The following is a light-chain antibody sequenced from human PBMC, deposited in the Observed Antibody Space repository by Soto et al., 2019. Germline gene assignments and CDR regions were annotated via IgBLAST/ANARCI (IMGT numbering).Light chain of an antibody. CDR3: FSYAGDSVYV. J-gene: IGLJ1*01. Sequence: QSALTQPASVSGSPGQSITVSCTGTSSDVGGYNSVSWYQQHPGKTPKLMIYEVTKRPSGVSDRFSGSKSGNTASLTISGLQAEDEADYYCFSYAGDSVYVFGTGTKLTVL. V-gene: IGLV2-23*02. CDR1: SSDVGGYNS. CDR2: EVT.